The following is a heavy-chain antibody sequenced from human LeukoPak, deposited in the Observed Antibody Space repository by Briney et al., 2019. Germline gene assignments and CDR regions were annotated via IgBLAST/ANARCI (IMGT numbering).Heavy chain of an antibody. V-gene: IGHV3-23*01. Sequence: PGGSLRLSCAASGFTFSSYAMSWVRQAPGKGLEWVSAISGSGGSTYYADSVKGRFTISRDNSKNTLYLQMNSLRAEDTAVYYCAKVPLQRGGGYKYYFDYWGQGTLVTVSS. CDR1: GFTFSSYA. CDR2: ISGSGGST. D-gene: IGHD2-15*01. CDR3: AKVPLQRGGGYKYYFDY. J-gene: IGHJ4*02.